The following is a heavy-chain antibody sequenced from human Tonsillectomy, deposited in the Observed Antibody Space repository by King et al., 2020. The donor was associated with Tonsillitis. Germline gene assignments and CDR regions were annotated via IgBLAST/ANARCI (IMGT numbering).Heavy chain of an antibody. V-gene: IGHV3-23*03. Sequence: VQLVESGGGLVQPGGSLRLSCAASGFTFSNYAMSWVRQAPGKGLEWVLIIYSGGSSTDYADSVKGRFTISRDNSKNTLYLQMNSLRVEDTAVYYCAKDGDLIYGSGTYTGWGQGTLVTVSS. J-gene: IGHJ4*02. CDR1: GFTFSNYA. D-gene: IGHD3-10*01. CDR2: IYSGGSST. CDR3: AKDGDLIYGSGTYTG.